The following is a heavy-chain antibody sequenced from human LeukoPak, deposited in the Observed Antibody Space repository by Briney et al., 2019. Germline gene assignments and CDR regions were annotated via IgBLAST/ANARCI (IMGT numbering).Heavy chain of an antibody. J-gene: IGHJ4*02. Sequence: ASLKVSCKASRFTFTGYYIHCVRQAPRQGLEWMGYINPHSGGTNSPQKFQGRVTMTTDTSISAAYMELSSLISDDTAMYYCVREGNELLSKNFDYWGQGTLVTVSS. CDR3: VREGNELLSKNFDY. D-gene: IGHD2-21*02. CDR2: INPHSGGT. CDR1: RFTFTGYY. V-gene: IGHV1-2*02.